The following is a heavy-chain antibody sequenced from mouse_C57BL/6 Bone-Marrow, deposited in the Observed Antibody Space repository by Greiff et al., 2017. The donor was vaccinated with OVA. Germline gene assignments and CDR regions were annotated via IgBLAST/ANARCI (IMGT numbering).Heavy chain of an antibody. J-gene: IGHJ2*01. Sequence: VQLKQSGPELVKPGASVKIPCKASGYTFTDYNMDWVKQSHGKSLEWIGDINPNNGGTIYNQKFKGKATLTVDKSSSTAYMELRSLTSEDTVVYYCARPEGNYYFDYWGQGTTLTVSS. CDR3: ARPEGNYYFDY. CDR2: INPNNGGT. D-gene: IGHD2-1*01. V-gene: IGHV1-18*01. CDR1: GYTFTDYN.